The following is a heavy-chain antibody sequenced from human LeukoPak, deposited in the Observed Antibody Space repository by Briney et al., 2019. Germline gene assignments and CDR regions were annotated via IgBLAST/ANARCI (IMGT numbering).Heavy chain of an antibody. Sequence: GGSLRLSCVGSGFTFSTYWMTWVRQAPGKGLEWVANIRRDGDVEHYADSVRGRFTVSRDNAKNTLYLQMNSLRAEDTAVYYCAREGSIVVVPAAPDYWGQGTLVTVSS. CDR2: IRRDGDVE. D-gene: IGHD2-2*01. CDR3: AREGSIVVVPAAPDY. V-gene: IGHV3-7*01. CDR1: GFTFSTYW. J-gene: IGHJ4*02.